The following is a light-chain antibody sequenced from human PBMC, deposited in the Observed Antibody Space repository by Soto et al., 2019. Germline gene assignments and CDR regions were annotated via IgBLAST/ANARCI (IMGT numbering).Light chain of an antibody. Sequence: QSVLTQPPSVSGAPGQRVTISCTGSSSNIGADYDVHWYQHLPGTAPKLLIYGNTHRPSGVPDRFSGSKSATSASLAITGLQAEDEADYYCQSYDSSLSLVVFGGGTKLTVL. V-gene: IGLV1-40*01. J-gene: IGLJ2*01. CDR3: QSYDSSLSLVV. CDR2: GNT. CDR1: SSNIGADYD.